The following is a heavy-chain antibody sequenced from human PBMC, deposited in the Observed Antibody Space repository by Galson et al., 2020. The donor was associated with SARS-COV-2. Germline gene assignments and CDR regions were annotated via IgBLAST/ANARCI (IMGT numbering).Heavy chain of an antibody. CDR3: ARQQDGYGDYDILAY. Sequence: SETLSLTCTVSGGSISSSSYYWGWIRQPPGKGLEWIGSIYYSGNTYYNPSLKSRVTMSVDTSKNQFSVKLSSVTAADTAVYYCARQQDGYGDYDILAYWGQVALVTVSS. J-gene: IGHJ4*02. V-gene: IGHV4-39*01. CDR1: GGSISSSSYY. CDR2: IYYSGNT. D-gene: IGHD5-12*01.